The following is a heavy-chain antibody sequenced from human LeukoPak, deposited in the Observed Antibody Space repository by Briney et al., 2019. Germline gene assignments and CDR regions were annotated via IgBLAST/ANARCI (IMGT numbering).Heavy chain of an antibody. J-gene: IGHJ4*02. Sequence: SETLSLTCSVSGYSISNGFYWAWIRQPPGKGLEWIGSVYHTGSTYSNPSLKSRVTISVDTSKNQFSLSLTSVTAADTAVYYCARVAGVEVAPATSYWGQGTLVTVSS. D-gene: IGHD2-15*01. V-gene: IGHV4-38-2*02. CDR3: ARVAGVEVAPATSY. CDR1: GYSISNGFY. CDR2: VYHTGST.